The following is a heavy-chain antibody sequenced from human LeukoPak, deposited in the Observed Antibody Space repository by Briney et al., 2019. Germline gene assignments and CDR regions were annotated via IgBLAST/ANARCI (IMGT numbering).Heavy chain of an antibody. J-gene: IGHJ4*02. V-gene: IGHV4-34*01. Sequence: SETLSLTCAVYGGSFSGYYWSWIRQPPGKGLEWIGEINHSGSTNYNPSLKSRVTISVDTSKNQFSLKLSSVTAADTAVYYCARGYSSSWYSVYFDYWGQGTLVTVSS. CDR3: ARGYSSSWYSVYFDY. D-gene: IGHD6-13*01. CDR1: GGSFSGYY. CDR2: INHSGST.